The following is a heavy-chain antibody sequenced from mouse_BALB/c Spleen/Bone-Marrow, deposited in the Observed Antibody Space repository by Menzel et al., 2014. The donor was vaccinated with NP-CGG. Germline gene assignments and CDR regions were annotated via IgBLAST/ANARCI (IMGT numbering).Heavy chain of an antibody. Sequence: EVMLVESGPSLVKPSQTLSLTCSVTGDSITSGYWNRIRTFPGNKLEYMGYISYSGSTYYSPSLKSRISITRDTSKNXCYLQLKSVTTENTATYYCVTYDGYSFDYWGQGPLSQSPQ. CDR1: GDSITSGY. V-gene: IGHV3-8*02. J-gene: IGHJ2*01. CDR3: VTYDGYSFDY. CDR2: ISYSGST. D-gene: IGHD2-3*01.